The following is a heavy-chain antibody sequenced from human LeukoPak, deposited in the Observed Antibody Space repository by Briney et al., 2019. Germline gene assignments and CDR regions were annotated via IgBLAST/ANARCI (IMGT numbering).Heavy chain of an antibody. J-gene: IGHJ4*02. CDR3: ARESTARYNYDRSGYYRGAFDY. Sequence: ASVKVSCKASGYTFTGYYMHWVRQAPGQGLEWMGWINPNSGGTNYAQKFQGRVTMTRDTSISTAYMELMSLRSDDTAVYYCARESTARYNYDRSGYYRGAFDYWGQGTLVTVSS. CDR1: GYTFTGYY. V-gene: IGHV1-2*02. CDR2: INPNSGGT. D-gene: IGHD3-22*01.